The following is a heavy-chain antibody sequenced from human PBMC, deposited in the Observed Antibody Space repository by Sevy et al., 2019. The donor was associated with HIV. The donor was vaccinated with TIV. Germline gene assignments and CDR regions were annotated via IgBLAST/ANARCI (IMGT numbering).Heavy chain of an antibody. CDR3: ARDIVVRGIFPTYYYHFYMDV. D-gene: IGHD3-10*01. V-gene: IGHV4-4*07. J-gene: IGHJ6*03. Sequence: SETLSLTCTVSGASISNYYWSWIRQSAGKGLERIGRIHTRGDTHYNPSLKRRVTMSLDTSQKRLSLKLTSVTAADTAMYYCARDIVVRGIFPTYYYHFYMDVWGKGTTVTVSS. CDR2: IHTRGDT. CDR1: GASISNYY.